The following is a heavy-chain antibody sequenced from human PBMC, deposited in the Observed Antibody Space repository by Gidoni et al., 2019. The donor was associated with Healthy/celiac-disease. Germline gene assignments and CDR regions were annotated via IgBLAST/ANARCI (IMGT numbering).Heavy chain of an antibody. CDR2: IYYSGST. J-gene: IGHJ6*02. V-gene: IGHV4-61*01. CDR3: ARDHSYGMDV. Sequence: QVQLQESGPGLVKPSEPLSLTCTVSGGSVSSGSYYWSWIRQPPGKGLEWFGYIYYSGSTNYNPSLKSRVTISVDTSKNQFSLKLSSVTAADTAVYYCARDHSYGMDVWGQGTTVTVSS. CDR1: GGSVSSGSYY.